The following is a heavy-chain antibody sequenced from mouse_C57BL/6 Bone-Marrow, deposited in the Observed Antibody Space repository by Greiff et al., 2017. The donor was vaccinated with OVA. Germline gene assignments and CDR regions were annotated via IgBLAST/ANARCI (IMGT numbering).Heavy chain of an antibody. Sequence: QVQLKQPGAELVRPGSSVKLSCKASGYTFTSYWMHWVKQRPIQGLEWIGNIDPSDSETHYNQKFKDKATLTVDKSSSTAYMQLSSLTSEDSAVYYCARKNPYGKRRNYFDYWGQGTTLTVSS. J-gene: IGHJ2*01. CDR1: GYTFTSYW. D-gene: IGHD2-1*01. V-gene: IGHV1-52*01. CDR2: IDPSDSET. CDR3: ARKNPYGKRRNYFDY.